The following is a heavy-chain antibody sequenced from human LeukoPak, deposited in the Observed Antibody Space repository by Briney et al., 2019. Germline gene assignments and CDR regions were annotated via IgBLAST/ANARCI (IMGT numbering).Heavy chain of an antibody. Sequence: SETLSLTCTVSGGSISSGDYYWSWIRQPPGKGLEWIGYIYYSGSTYYNPSLKSRVTISVDTSKNQFSLRLSSVTAADTAVYYCARAYMGLDAFDIWGQGTMVTVSS. CDR1: GGSISSGDYY. J-gene: IGHJ3*02. CDR3: ARAYMGLDAFDI. V-gene: IGHV4-30-4*01. D-gene: IGHD2-2*02. CDR2: IYYSGST.